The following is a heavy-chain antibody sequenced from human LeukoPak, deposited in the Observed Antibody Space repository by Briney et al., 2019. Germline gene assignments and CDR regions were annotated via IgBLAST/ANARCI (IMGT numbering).Heavy chain of an antibody. CDR2: LYYSGST. J-gene: IGHJ1*01. V-gene: IGHV4-59*01. CDR3: ARVKGTFETD. Sequence: SETLSLTCTVSGGSISTYYWSWIRQPPGKGLEWIGYLYYSGSTTYSPSLKSRVTMSVDTSKSQFSLKLNSVTAADTAIYYCARVKGTFETDWGQGTLVTVSS. D-gene: IGHD2/OR15-2a*01. CDR1: GGSISTYY.